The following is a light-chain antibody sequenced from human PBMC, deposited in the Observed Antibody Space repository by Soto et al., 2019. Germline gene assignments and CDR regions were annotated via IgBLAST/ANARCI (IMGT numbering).Light chain of an antibody. CDR1: SSDVGGYNY. CDR2: DVS. CDR3: TSYTSSHTWV. V-gene: IGLV2-14*01. J-gene: IGLJ3*02. Sequence: QSVLTQPASVSGSPGQSITISCTGTSSDVGGYNYVSWYQQHPGKAPKLMIYDVSNRPSGVSNRFSGSKSGNTASLTISGLQAEDEADYYCTSYTSSHTWVFGGGTKLTVL.